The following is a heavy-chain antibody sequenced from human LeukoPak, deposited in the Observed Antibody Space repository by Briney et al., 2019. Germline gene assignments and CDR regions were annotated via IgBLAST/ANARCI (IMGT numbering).Heavy chain of an antibody. J-gene: IGHJ5*02. CDR1: GFTFSSYS. CDR3: ARDLYSGYVNWFDH. D-gene: IGHD5-12*01. V-gene: IGHV3-21*01. Sequence: GGSLRLSCAASGFTFSSYSMNWVRQAPGKGMEWVSSISSSSSYIYYADSVKGRFTISRDNAKNSLYLQMNSLRAEDTAVYYCARDLYSGYVNWFDHWGQGTLVTVSS. CDR2: ISSSSSYI.